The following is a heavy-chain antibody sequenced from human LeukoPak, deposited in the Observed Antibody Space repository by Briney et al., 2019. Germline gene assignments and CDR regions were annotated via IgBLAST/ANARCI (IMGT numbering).Heavy chain of an antibody. CDR3: ARGVNYGEHYYFDY. Sequence: ASVKVSCKASGYTFTSYGISWVRQAPGQGLEWMGGIIPIFGTANYAQKFQGRVTITADESTSTAYMELSSLRSEDTAVYYCARGVNYGEHYYFDYWGQGTLVTVSS. CDR1: GYTFTSYG. J-gene: IGHJ4*02. D-gene: IGHD4/OR15-4a*01. V-gene: IGHV1-69*13. CDR2: IIPIFGTA.